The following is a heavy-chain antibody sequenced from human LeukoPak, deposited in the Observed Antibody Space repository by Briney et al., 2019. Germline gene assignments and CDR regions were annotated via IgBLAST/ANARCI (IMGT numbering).Heavy chain of an antibody. CDR1: GFTFSTYA. J-gene: IGHJ6*04. CDR3: ANGAVAGYYYYYGMDV. Sequence: GGSLRLSCAASGFTFSTYAMSWVRQAPGKGLEWVSAISGSVDSTYYADSVKGRFTISRDNSKNTLYLQMNSLRAEDTAVYYCANGAVAGYYYYYGMDVWGKGTTVTVSS. D-gene: IGHD6-19*01. CDR2: ISGSVDST. V-gene: IGHV3-23*01.